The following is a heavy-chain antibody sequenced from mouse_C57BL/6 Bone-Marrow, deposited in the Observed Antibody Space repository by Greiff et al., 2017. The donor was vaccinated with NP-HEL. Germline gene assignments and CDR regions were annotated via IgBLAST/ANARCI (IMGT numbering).Heavy chain of an antibody. CDR1: GFSLTSYG. V-gene: IGHV2-6*01. CDR3: ASYYGLYYFDY. Sequence: VKLVESGPGLVAPSQSLSITCTVSGFSLTSYGVDWVRQSPGQGLEWLGVIWGVGSTNYNSALNSRLSISTDNTKSQIFYKMNSRLTDDTAMYYCASYYGLYYFDYWGQGTTLTVSS. J-gene: IGHJ2*01. CDR2: IWGVGST. D-gene: IGHD1-1*01.